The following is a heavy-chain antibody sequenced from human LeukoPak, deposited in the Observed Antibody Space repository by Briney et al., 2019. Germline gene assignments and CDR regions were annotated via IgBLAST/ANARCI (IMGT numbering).Heavy chain of an antibody. D-gene: IGHD6-13*01. CDR1: GFTFSYAW. V-gene: IGHV3-11*04. CDR3: ARSYSSWYYFDY. J-gene: IGHJ4*02. Sequence: GGSLRLSCAASGFTFSYAWMTWVRQAPGKGLEWVSYISSSGSTIYYADSVKGRFTISRDNAKNSLYLQMNSLRAEDTAVYYCARSYSSWYYFDYWGQGTLVTVSS. CDR2: ISSSGSTI.